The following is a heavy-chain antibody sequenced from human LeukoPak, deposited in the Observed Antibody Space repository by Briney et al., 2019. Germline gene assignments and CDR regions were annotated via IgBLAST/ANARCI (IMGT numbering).Heavy chain of an antibody. CDR2: MNPNSGNT. CDR3: ARESILSNSGYDQRNWFDP. D-gene: IGHD5-12*01. J-gene: IGHJ5*02. CDR1: GYTFTSYD. Sequence: ASVKVSCKASGYTFTSYDINWVRQATGQGLEWMGWMNPNSGNTGYAQKFQGRVTMTRDTSISTAYMELSRLRSDDTAVYYCARESILSNSGYDQRNWFDPWGQGTLVTVSS. V-gene: IGHV1-8*01.